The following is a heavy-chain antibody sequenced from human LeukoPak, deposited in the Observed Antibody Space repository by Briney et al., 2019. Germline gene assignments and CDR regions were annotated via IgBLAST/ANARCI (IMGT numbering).Heavy chain of an antibody. V-gene: IGHV5-51*01. CDR1: GYSFTTHW. CDR3: ARLPSKWIQKSDY. CDR2: IYPSDSDT. Sequence: GESLKISCKASGYSFTTHWIGWVRPMPGKGLEWMGIIYPSDSDTRYSPYFQGQVTISAHKSISTAYLQWSSLKASDTAIYYCARLPSKWIQKSDYWGQGTLVTVSS. J-gene: IGHJ4*02. D-gene: IGHD5-18*01.